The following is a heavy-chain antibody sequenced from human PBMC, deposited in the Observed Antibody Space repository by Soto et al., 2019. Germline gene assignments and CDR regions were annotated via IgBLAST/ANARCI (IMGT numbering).Heavy chain of an antibody. CDR3: AKDPYGDFSIHYYYMDV. D-gene: IGHD4-17*01. V-gene: IGHV3-23*01. Sequence: GGSLRLSCAASGFTFSSYGMTWVRQAPGKGLEWVSAISNSGHSTFYADSVRGRFTISRDNSKNTLYLQMSSLRADDTAVYYCAKDPYGDFSIHYYYMDVWGKGTTVTVSS. J-gene: IGHJ6*03. CDR1: GFTFSSYG. CDR2: ISNSGHST.